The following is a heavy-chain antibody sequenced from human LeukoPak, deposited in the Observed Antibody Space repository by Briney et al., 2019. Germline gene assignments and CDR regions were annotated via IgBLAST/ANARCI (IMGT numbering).Heavy chain of an antibody. CDR3: ARVVVPAAMGWDYFDY. CDR1: GYSISNGYY. V-gene: IGHV4-38-2*02. J-gene: IGHJ4*02. D-gene: IGHD2-2*01. Sequence: PSETLSLTCTVSGYSISNGYYWGWIRQPPRKGLEWIGSVYHTGTTYKNASLASRLTMSVDTPKNQFSLRLSSVTAADTAVYYCARVVVPAAMGWDYFDYWGQGTPVTVSS. CDR2: VYHTGTT.